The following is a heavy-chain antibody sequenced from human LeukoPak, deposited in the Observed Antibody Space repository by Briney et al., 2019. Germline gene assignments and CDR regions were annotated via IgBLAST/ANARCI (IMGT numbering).Heavy chain of an antibody. CDR2: IIPIFGTA. J-gene: IGHJ5*02. CDR1: GGTFSSYA. V-gene: IGHV1-69*13. CDR3: ARGSRDGYNEGHWFDP. D-gene: IGHD5-24*01. Sequence: GASVKVSCKASGGTFSSYAISWVRQAPGQGLEWMGGIIPIFGTANYVQKFQGRVTITADESTSTAYMELSSLRSEDTAVYYCARGSRDGYNEGHWFDPWGQGTLVTVSS.